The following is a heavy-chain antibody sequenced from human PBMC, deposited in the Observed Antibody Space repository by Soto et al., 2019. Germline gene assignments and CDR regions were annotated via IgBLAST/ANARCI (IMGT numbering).Heavy chain of an antibody. CDR3: ARRPNYESSGYYHGNAFDI. D-gene: IGHD3-22*01. CDR1: GYSFTSYW. J-gene: IGHJ3*02. Sequence: GESLKISCKGSGYSFTSYWISWVRQMPGKGLEWMGRIDPSDSYTNYSPSFQGHVTISADKSISTAYLQWSSLKASDTAMYYCARRPNYESSGYYHGNAFDIWGQGTMVTVSS. V-gene: IGHV5-10-1*01. CDR2: IDPSDSYT.